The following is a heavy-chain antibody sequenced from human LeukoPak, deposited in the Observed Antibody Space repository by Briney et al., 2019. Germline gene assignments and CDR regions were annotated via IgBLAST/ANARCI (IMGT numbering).Heavy chain of an antibody. J-gene: IGHJ4*02. V-gene: IGHV4-39*07. CDR2: TYYRGTT. CDR3: ARDWNRYAY. D-gene: IGHD1-1*01. Sequence: SETLSLSCSVSGGSITTNVYYWVWIRQPPGKGLEWIGSTYYRGTTYYNPSLKTRVTISVDTSKNQFSLQLSPVTAADTAAYFCARDWNRYAYWGQGTLVTVSS. CDR1: GGSITTNVYY.